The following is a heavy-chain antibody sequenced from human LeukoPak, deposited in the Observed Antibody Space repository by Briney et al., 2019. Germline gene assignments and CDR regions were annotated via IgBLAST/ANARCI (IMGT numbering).Heavy chain of an antibody. V-gene: IGHV3-21*01. J-gene: IGHJ5*02. CDR2: ISSSSSYI. CDR3: ASQGYNWNYLSP. CDR1: GFTFSSYS. D-gene: IGHD1-7*01. Sequence: GGSLRLSCAASGFTFSSYSMSWVRQAPGKGLEWVSSISSSSSYIYYADSVKGRFTISRDNAKNSLYLQMNSLRAEDTAVYYCASQGYNWNYLSPWGQGTLATVSS.